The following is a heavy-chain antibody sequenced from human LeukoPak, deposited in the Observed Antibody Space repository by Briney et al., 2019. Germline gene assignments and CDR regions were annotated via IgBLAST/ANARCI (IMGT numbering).Heavy chain of an antibody. V-gene: IGHV4-31*03. CDR1: GGSISSGGYY. Sequence: SQTLSLTCTVSGGSISSGGYYWSWIRQHPGKGLEWIGYIYYSGSTYYNPSLKSRVTISVDTSKNQFSLKLSSVTAADTAVYYCARRGHFGWYSLDIWGQGTMVTVSS. J-gene: IGHJ3*02. CDR3: ARRGHFGWYSLDI. D-gene: IGHD6-19*01. CDR2: IYYSGST.